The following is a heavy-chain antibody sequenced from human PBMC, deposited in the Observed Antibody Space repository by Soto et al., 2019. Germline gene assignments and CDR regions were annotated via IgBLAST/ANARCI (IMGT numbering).Heavy chain of an antibody. D-gene: IGHD2-8*01. CDR1: GFTFSSYW. Sequence: EVQLVESGGGVVQPGGSLRLSCAASGFTFSSYWMSWVRQAPGKGLEWVANIKQDGSDKYYMDSVKGRFTISRDNAKNSLSLQMNSQRAEDTAVYYCATAVRYCTNGVCKWGQGTLVTVSS. CDR2: IKQDGSDK. V-gene: IGHV3-7*05. CDR3: ATAVRYCTNGVCK. J-gene: IGHJ4*02.